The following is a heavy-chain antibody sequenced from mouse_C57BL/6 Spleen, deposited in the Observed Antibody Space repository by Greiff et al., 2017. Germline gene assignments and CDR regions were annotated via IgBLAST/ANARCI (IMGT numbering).Heavy chain of an antibody. D-gene: IGHD3-2*02. CDR2: INPSNGGT. CDR3: ARDRTAQAYFDY. V-gene: IGHV1-53*01. CDR1: GYTFTSYW. J-gene: IGHJ2*01. Sequence: QVQLQQPGTELVKPGASVKLSCKASGYTFTSYWMHWVKQRPGQGLEWIGNINPSNGGTNYNEKFKSKATLTVDKSSSTAYMQLSSLTSEDSAVYYSARDRTAQAYFDYWGQGTTLTVSS.